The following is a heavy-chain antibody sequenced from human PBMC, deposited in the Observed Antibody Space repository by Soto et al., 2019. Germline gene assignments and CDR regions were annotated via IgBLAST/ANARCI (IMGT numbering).Heavy chain of an antibody. CDR3: ARHKDHYRSSFGYYDL. V-gene: IGHV5-51*01. CDR2: IYPDDSDT. J-gene: IGHJ2*01. Sequence: PGESLKISCKGSGYTFATYWIVWVRQIPGRGLEWMGIIYPDDSDTRYSPSFQGQVSISADKSTNTAYLHWNSLKASDTAIYFCARHKDHYRSSFGYYDLWGRGTLVTVSS. D-gene: IGHD6-19*01. CDR1: GYTFATYW.